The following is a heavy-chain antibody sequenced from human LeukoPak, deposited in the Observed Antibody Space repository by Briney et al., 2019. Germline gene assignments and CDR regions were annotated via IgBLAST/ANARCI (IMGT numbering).Heavy chain of an antibody. CDR1: GYTFTSYA. CDR2: INTNTGNP. V-gene: IGHV7-4-1*02. Sequence: GASVKVSCKASGYTFTSYAMNWVRQAPGQGLEWMGWINTNTGNPTYAQGFTGRFVFSLDTSVSTAYLQISSLKAEDTAMFYCARHASGRSWSHFDYWGQGTLVTVSS. CDR3: ARHASGRSWSHFDY. J-gene: IGHJ4*02. D-gene: IGHD6-13*01.